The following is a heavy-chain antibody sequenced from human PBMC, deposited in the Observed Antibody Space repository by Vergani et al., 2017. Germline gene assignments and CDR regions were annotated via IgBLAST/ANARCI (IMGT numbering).Heavy chain of an antibody. V-gene: IGHV3-23*01. J-gene: IGHJ4*02. CDR3: ARELRITMTKRAVRPFDY. CDR1: GGSISSGGYY. CDR2: INGGGDTT. D-gene: IGHD3-22*01. Sequence: VQLQESGPGLVKPSQTLSLTCTVSGGSISSGGYYWSWIRQHPGKGLEWVSAINGGGDTTYYADSVKGRFTISRDNSKNTLYLQMNSLRAEDTAVYYCARELRITMTKRAVRPFDYWGQGTLVTVSS.